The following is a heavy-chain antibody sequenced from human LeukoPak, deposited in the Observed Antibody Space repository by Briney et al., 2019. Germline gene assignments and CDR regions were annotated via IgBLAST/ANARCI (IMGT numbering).Heavy chain of an antibody. CDR2: IYYSGST. Sequence: SETLSLTCTVSGGSISSYYWSWIRQPPGKGLEWIGYIYYSGSTNYNPSLKSRVTISVDTSKNQFSLKLSSVTAADTAVYYCAREKYSSSWYTSDWFDPWGQGTLVTVSS. CDR1: GGSISSYY. CDR3: AREKYSSSWYTSDWFDP. D-gene: IGHD6-13*01. V-gene: IGHV4-59*01. J-gene: IGHJ5*02.